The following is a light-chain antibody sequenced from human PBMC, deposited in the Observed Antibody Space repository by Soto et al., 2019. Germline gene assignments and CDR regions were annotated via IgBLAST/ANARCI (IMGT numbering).Light chain of an antibody. Sequence: DSVLTQSPAILSVSPGERATLSCRASQSISRSLAWYQQKPGQAPRLLIYGASSRATGIPDRFSGSGSGTDFTLTISRLEPEDFAVYYCQQYGSSHTFGQGTKVDIK. CDR1: QSISRS. V-gene: IGKV3-20*01. J-gene: IGKJ1*01. CDR3: QQYGSSHT. CDR2: GAS.